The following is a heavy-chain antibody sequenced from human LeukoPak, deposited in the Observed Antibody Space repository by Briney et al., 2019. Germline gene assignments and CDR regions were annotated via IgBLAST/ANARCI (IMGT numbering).Heavy chain of an antibody. D-gene: IGHD1-1*01. CDR3: ARSNDRRADYSDY. J-gene: IGHJ4*02. Sequence: SETLSLTCTVSGVSINTYYWSWIRQPAEKGLEWIGRIYAIGNTNSNPSLKSRVTMSVDTSKNQFSLKLSSVTAADTAVYYCARSNDRRADYSDYWGQGTLVTVSS. CDR2: IYAIGNT. CDR1: GVSINTYY. V-gene: IGHV4-4*07.